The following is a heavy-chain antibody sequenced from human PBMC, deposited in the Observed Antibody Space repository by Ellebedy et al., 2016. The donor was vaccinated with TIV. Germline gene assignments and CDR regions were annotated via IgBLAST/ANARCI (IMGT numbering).Heavy chain of an antibody. V-gene: IGHV3-21*01. Sequence: ETLSLTCAASGFTFSSYSMNWVRQAPGKGLEWVSSISSRSSYIYYAESVKGRFTISRDNAKNSLYLQMNSLRAEDTAVYYCAREGIAAADPTYWYFDLWGRGTLVTVSS. J-gene: IGHJ2*01. D-gene: IGHD6-13*01. CDR3: AREGIAAADPTYWYFDL. CDR1: GFTFSSYS. CDR2: ISSRSSYI.